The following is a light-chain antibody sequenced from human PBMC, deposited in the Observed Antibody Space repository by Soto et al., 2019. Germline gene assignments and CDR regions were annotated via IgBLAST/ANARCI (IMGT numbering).Light chain of an antibody. CDR3: SSFTTSNTWV. V-gene: IGLV2-14*01. Sequence: QSVLTQPASVSGSPGQSITISCTGTSSDVGIYNYVSWFQQHPGKAPKLMIYEVNKRPSGVSDRFSGSKSGNTASLTISGPQAEDEADYYCSSFTTSNTWVFGGGTQLTVL. CDR2: EVN. CDR1: SSDVGIYNY. J-gene: IGLJ3*02.